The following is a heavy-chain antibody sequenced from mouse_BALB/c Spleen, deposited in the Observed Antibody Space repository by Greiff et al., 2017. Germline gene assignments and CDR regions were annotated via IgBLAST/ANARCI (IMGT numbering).Heavy chain of an antibody. J-gene: IGHJ1*01. D-gene: IGHD2-2*01. CDR3: ARRGGLRRGDWYFDV. CDR2: IWSGGST. V-gene: IGHV2-2*02. Sequence: VQLQQSGPGLVQPSQSLSITCTVSGFSLTSYGVHWVRQSPGKGLEWLGVIWSGGSTDYNAAFISRLSISKDNSKSQVFFKMNSLQANDTAIYYCARRGGLRRGDWYFDVWGAGTTVTVSS. CDR1: GFSLTSYG.